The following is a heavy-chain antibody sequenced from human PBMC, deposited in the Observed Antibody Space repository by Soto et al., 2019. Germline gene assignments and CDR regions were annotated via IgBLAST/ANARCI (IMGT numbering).Heavy chain of an antibody. V-gene: IGHV1-58*01. J-gene: IGHJ3*02. CDR2: IVVGSGNT. Sequence: ASVEVACKASGFTFTSSAVQWVRQARGQRLEWIGWIVVGSGNTNYAQKFQERVTITRDMSTSTAYMELSSLRSEDTAVYYCAAPYCSGGSCYPDAFDIWGQGTMVAVS. CDR1: GFTFTSSA. D-gene: IGHD2-15*01. CDR3: AAPYCSGGSCYPDAFDI.